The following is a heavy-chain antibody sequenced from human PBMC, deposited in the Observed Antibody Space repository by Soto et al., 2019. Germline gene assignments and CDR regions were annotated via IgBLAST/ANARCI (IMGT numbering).Heavy chain of an antibody. D-gene: IGHD2-2*02. V-gene: IGHV3-23*01. J-gene: IGHJ4*02. CDR1: GFTFSSYA. CDR3: AKYCGPSSCYIGFDF. CDR2: IGDSNFNT. Sequence: GGSLRLSCAASGFTFSSYAMTWVRQATGKGLEWVSTIGDSNFNTYYADSVRGRFTISRDNSKNTLYLQMSSLRAEDTAVYYCAKYCGPSSCYIGFDFWGRGTLVTVSS.